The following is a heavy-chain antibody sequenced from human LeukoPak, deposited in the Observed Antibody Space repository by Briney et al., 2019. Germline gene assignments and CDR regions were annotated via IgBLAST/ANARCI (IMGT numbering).Heavy chain of an antibody. CDR3: ARDVNPDY. CDR1: GYTFTSYG. J-gene: IGHJ4*02. CDR2: MSAYNGNT. V-gene: IGHV1-18*04. Sequence: ASVTVSCTASGYTFTSYGISWVRQAPGQGREWMGWMSAYNGNTNYAQKLQGRVTMTTDTSTSTAYMELRSLRSDDTAVYYCARDVNPDYWGQGTLVTVSS.